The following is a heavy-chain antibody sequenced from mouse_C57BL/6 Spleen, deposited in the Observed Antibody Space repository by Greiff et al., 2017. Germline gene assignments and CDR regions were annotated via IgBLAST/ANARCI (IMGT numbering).Heavy chain of an antibody. CDR2: ISSKSSNYAT. D-gene: IGHD2-1*01. J-gene: IGHJ2*01. V-gene: IGHV10-3*01. Sequence: EVKLVESGGGLVQPKGSLKLSCAASGFTFNTYAMHWVRQAPGKGLEWVARISSKSSNYATYYADSVKDRFTISRDDSQSMLYLQMNNLKTEYTAMYYCVGGGIYYGNYDLLDYWGQGTTLTVSS. CDR3: VGGGIYYGNYDLLDY. CDR1: GFTFNTYA.